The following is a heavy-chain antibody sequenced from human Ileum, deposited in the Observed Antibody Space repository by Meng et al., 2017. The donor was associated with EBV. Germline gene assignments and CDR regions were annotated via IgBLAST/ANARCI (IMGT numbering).Heavy chain of an antibody. D-gene: IGHD4-17*01. CDR3: ASGRDYAWHS. CDR2: IYHSGST. Sequence: QVQLQELGPGLVKPSGTLSLTWAVSGDSISSNNWWSWVRQPPGKGLEWIGEIYHSGSTNYNPSFKSRVTMSVDKSKNQISLNLSSVTAADTAVYYCASGRDYAWHSWGRGTLVTVSS. CDR1: GDSISSNNW. V-gene: IGHV4-4*02. J-gene: IGHJ4*02.